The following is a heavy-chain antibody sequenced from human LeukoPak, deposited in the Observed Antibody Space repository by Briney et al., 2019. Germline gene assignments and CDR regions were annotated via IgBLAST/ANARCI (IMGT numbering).Heavy chain of an antibody. V-gene: IGHV4-61*02. Sequence: TSETLSLTCTVSGGSISSGSYYWSWIRQPAGKGLEWIGRIYTSGSTNYNPSLKSRVTISVDTSKNQFSLKLSSVTAADTAVYYCARYSLYCSSTSCYAFDIWGQGTMVTVSS. J-gene: IGHJ3*02. D-gene: IGHD2-2*01. CDR1: GGSISSGSYY. CDR3: ARYSLYCSSTSCYAFDI. CDR2: IYTSGST.